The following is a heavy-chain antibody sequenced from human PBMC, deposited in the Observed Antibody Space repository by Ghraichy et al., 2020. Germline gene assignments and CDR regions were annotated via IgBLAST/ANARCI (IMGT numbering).Heavy chain of an antibody. J-gene: IGHJ1*01. D-gene: IGHD3-10*01. V-gene: IGHV3-23*01. CDR3: VKFIYYTSEGYHNRINKEY. Sequence: GGSLRLSCAASGFTFSSYAMSWVRQAPGKGLEWVSAISPSSSTTYYADSVKGRFTISRDNSKNTVYLQMSSLRAEDTAMYYCVKFIYYTSEGYHNRINKEYWGQGTLVTGSS. CDR2: ISPSSSTT. CDR1: GFTFSSYA.